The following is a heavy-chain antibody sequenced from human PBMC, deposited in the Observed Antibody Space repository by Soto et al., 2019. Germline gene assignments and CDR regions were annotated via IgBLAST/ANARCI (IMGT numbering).Heavy chain of an antibody. CDR2: VYDNGRP. D-gene: IGHD3-9*01. V-gene: IGHV4-59*01. CDR3: ARGVGSSPPRY. Sequence: ETLSLTCTISGGSISVYYWSWIRQSPRQGLEWIGYVYDNGRPYYSPSLKSRVTISADTSKNQISLKLTSATAADTAVYYCARGVGSSPPRYWGRGTLVTVS. J-gene: IGHJ4*02. CDR1: GGSISVYY.